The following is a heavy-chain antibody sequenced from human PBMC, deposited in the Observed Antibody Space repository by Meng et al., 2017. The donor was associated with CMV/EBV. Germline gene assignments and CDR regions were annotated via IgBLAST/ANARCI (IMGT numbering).Heavy chain of an antibody. D-gene: IGHD2-2*01. CDR3: ARDRRPDIVVVPAADPYHYYYGMDV. Sequence: SETLSLTCAVYGGSFSGYYWSWIRQPPGKGLEWIGEINHSGSTNYNPSLKSRVTISVDTSKNQFSLKLSSVTPADTAVYYCARDRRPDIVVVPAADPYHYYYGMDVWGQGTTVTVSS. V-gene: IGHV4-34*01. J-gene: IGHJ6*02. CDR2: INHSGST. CDR1: GGSFSGYY.